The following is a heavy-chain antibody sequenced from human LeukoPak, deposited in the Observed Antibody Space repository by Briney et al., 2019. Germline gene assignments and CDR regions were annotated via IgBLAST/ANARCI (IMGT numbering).Heavy chain of an antibody. CDR1: GFTFSSYA. V-gene: IGHV3-23*01. CDR3: ARAARLLWFGELSTPYYFDY. Sequence: GGSLRLSCAASGFTFSSYAMSWVRHAPGKGLEWVSAISGSGGSTYYADSVKGRFTISRDNSKNTLYLQMNSLRAEDTAVYYCARAARLLWFGELSTPYYFDYWGQGTLVTVSS. D-gene: IGHD3-10*01. CDR2: ISGSGGST. J-gene: IGHJ4*02.